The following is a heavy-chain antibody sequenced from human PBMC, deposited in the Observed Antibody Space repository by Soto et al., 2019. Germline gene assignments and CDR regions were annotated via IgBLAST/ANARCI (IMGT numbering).Heavy chain of an antibody. D-gene: IGHD5-12*01. V-gene: IGHV3-13*01. CDR3: ARETGVATSFGYYYYYMDV. J-gene: IGHJ6*03. Sequence: GGSLRPSCAASGFTFSSYDMHWVRQATGKGLEWVSAIGTAGDTYYPGSVKGRFTISRENAKNSLYLQMNSLRAGDTAVYYCARETGVATSFGYYYYYMDVWGKGTTVTVSS. CDR1: GFTFSSYD. CDR2: IGTAGDT.